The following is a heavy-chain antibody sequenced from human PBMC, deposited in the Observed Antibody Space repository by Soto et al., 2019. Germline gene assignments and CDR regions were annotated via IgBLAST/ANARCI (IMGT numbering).Heavy chain of an antibody. Sequence: QVQLVQSGAEVKKPGASVKVSCKASGYTFTGYYMHWVRQAPGQGLEWMGWINPNSGGTRYPQKFQGRVTMTRDTSISTVYMALTRLRSDDTAVYYCARDWPDTYCGGDCPLGYYYHGMDVWGQGTAVTVSS. D-gene: IGHD2-21*02. CDR2: INPNSGGT. J-gene: IGHJ6*02. V-gene: IGHV1-2*02. CDR1: GYTFTGYY. CDR3: ARDWPDTYCGGDCPLGYYYHGMDV.